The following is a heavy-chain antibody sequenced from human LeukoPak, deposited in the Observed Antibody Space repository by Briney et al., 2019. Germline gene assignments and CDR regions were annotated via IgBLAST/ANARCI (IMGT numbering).Heavy chain of an antibody. J-gene: IGHJ4*02. CDR2: IQHDGSET. D-gene: IGHD3-10*01. V-gene: IGHV3-7*01. Sequence: GGSLRLSCAASGFTFINYWMSWVRQPPGKGLEGVANIQHDGSETYYVGSVKGRFTISREDAKNSLYLKMNSLRVEDTAVFYCARGGTGSGSETYSLDYWGQGTLVTVSS. CDR3: ARGGTGSGSETYSLDY. CDR1: GFTFINYW.